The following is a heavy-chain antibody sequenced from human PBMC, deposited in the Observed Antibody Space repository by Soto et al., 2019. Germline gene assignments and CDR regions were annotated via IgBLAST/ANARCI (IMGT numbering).Heavy chain of an antibody. J-gene: IGHJ4*02. D-gene: IGHD2-21*02. CDR1: GFTFSSYS. Sequence: EVQLVESGGGLVKLGGSLRLSCAASGFTFSSYSMTWVRQAPGKGLEWVSSISSSTSYIYYADSVKGRFTISRDNAKNSLYLQMNSRRAEDTAVYYCAKDSKAYCGGDCYSDKWGQGTLVTVSS. V-gene: IGHV3-21*06. CDR2: ISSSTSYI. CDR3: AKDSKAYCGGDCYSDK.